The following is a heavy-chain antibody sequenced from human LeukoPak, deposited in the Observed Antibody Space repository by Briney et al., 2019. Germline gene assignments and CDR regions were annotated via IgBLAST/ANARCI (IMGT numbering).Heavy chain of an antibody. Sequence: PGGSLRLSCAASGFTFSSYAMSWVRQAPGKGLEWVSVISGSGGSTYYADSVKGRFTISRDNSKNTLYLQMNSLRAEDTAVYYCAKGVRSSTSCYYLDYWGQGTLVTVSS. CDR1: GFTFSSYA. D-gene: IGHD2-2*01. CDR3: AKGVRSSTSCYYLDY. CDR2: ISGSGGST. V-gene: IGHV3-23*01. J-gene: IGHJ4*02.